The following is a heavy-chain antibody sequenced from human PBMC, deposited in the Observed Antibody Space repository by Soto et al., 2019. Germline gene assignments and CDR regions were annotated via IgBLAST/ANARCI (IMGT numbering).Heavy chain of an antibody. V-gene: IGHV4-31*03. CDR1: GGSISSGGYY. CDR2: IYYSGST. CDR3: ARDFSSYGYLTFYGMDV. Sequence: SETLSLTCTVSGGSISSGGYYWSWIRQHPGKGLEWIGYIYYSGSTYYNPSLKSRVTISVDTSKNQFSLKLGSVTAADTAVYYCARDFSSYGYLTFYGMDVWGQGTTVTVSS. J-gene: IGHJ6*02. D-gene: IGHD5-12*01.